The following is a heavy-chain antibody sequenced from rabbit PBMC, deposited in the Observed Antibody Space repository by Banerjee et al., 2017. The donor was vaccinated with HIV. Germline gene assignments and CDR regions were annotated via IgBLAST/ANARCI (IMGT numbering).Heavy chain of an antibody. J-gene: IGHJ4*01. CDR2: ISTSSGST. D-gene: IGHD7-1*01. CDR1: GFSFSSIYY. CDR3: ARNYAAYSGYGWVFSL. Sequence: QSLEESGGGLVQPEGSLTLTCTASGFSFSSIYYMCWVRQAPGKGLEWIGCISTSSGSTWYASWVNGRFTISRSTSLNTVDLQMTSLTAADTATYFCARNYAAYSGYGWVFSLWGPGTLVTVS. V-gene: IGHV1S43*01.